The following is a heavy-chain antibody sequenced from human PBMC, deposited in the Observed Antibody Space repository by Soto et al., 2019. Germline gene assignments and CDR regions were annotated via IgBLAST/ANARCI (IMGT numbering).Heavy chain of an antibody. CDR2: TYYGSKWYN. V-gene: IGHV6-1*01. CDR3: AREGYCSGGSCYVVSFDI. CDR1: GDSVSSTSAA. Sequence: SQTLSLTCAISGDSVSSTSAAWNWIRQSPSRGLEWLGRTYYGSKWYNDYAVSVKSRITINPDTSKNQFSLQLNSVTPEETAVYYCAREGYCSGGSCYVVSFDIWGQGTMVTVSS. D-gene: IGHD2-15*01. J-gene: IGHJ3*02.